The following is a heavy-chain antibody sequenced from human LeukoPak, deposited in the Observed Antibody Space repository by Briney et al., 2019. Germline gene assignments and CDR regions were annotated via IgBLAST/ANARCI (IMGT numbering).Heavy chain of an antibody. Sequence: PSETLSLTCTVSGGSISSSSYYWGWIRQPPGKGLEWIGSIYYSGSTYYNPSLKSRVTISVDTSKNQFSLKLSSVTAADTAVYYCARVPYDFRIGPWGQGTLVTVSS. CDR2: IYYSGST. V-gene: IGHV4-39*07. CDR3: ARVPYDFRIGP. D-gene: IGHD3-3*01. CDR1: GGSISSSSYY. J-gene: IGHJ5*02.